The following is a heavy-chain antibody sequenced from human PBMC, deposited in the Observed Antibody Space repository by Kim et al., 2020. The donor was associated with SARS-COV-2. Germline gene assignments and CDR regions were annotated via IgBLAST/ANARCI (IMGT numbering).Heavy chain of an antibody. D-gene: IGHD1-26*01. CDR1: GGSISGYY. Sequence: SETLSLTCTVSGGSISGYYWSWIRQPPGKGLEWIGCITNSGSTNYNPSLKSRVTISVDTSKNQFSLKLSSVTATDTAVYYCARSVGWEVRGNRIMVTSSS. V-gene: IGHV4-59*08. CDR3: ARSVGWEV. J-gene: IGHJ6*03. CDR2: ITNSGST.